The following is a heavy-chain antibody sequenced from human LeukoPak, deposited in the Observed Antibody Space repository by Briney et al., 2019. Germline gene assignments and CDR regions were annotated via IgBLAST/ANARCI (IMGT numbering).Heavy chain of an antibody. D-gene: IGHD2-2*01. J-gene: IGHJ5*02. CDR3: AREGLPAAIHGWFDP. CDR2: IYYSGTT. V-gene: IGHV4-39*07. Sequence: PSETLSLTCTVSGGSISSRSYYWGWIRQPPGKGLEWIGSIYYSGTTYYNPSLKSRVTISIDTSKNQFSLKLSSVTAADTAVYYCAREGLPAAIHGWFDPWGQGTLVTVSS. CDR1: GGSISSRSYY.